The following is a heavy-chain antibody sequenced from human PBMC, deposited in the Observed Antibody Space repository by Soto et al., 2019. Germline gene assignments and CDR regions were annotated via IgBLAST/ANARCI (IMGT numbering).Heavy chain of an antibody. J-gene: IGHJ4*02. Sequence: EVQLLESGGDLVQPGGSLRLSCSTSGFTFSTYVLSWVRQAPGKGLEWVSALSGVGGSTYYSDSVKGRFTISKDDSRKPLYLQMNSLRADDTAVYFCAKGSSGSRPYYFDYWGQGTLVTVSS. CDR1: GFTFSTYV. V-gene: IGHV3-23*01. D-gene: IGHD3-22*01. CDR2: LSGVGGST. CDR3: AKGSSGSRPYYFDY.